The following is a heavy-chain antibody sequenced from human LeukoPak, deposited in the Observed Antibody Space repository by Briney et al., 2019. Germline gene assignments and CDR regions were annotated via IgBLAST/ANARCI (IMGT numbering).Heavy chain of an antibody. D-gene: IGHD5-12*01. CDR2: IYYTGST. V-gene: IGHV4-59*01. Sequence: PSETLSLTCTVSGGSISTYYWSWIRQPPGKGLEWIGNIYYTGSTIYNPSLESRVTMSVDTSENQLFLNLTSVTAADTAVYYCAGGSSGYDLFDYWGQGTLVTVSS. J-gene: IGHJ4*02. CDR1: GGSISTYY. CDR3: AGGSSGYDLFDY.